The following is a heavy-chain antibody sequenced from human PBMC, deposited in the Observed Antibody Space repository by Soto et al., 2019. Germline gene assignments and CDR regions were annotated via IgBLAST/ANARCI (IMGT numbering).Heavy chain of an antibody. J-gene: IGHJ4*02. CDR1: GGSISTDNW. CDR3: ARGGRWLFDY. D-gene: IGHD5-12*01. Sequence: QVQLMESGPGLVKPSGTLSLTCAVSGGSISTDNWWSWVRQPPGKGLEWVGEIYHSGNTNYNPSLKSRLTISIDKSKDQFSLDVTFVTAADTAVYYCARGGRWLFDYWGQGAVVTVSS. CDR2: IYHSGNT. V-gene: IGHV4-4*02.